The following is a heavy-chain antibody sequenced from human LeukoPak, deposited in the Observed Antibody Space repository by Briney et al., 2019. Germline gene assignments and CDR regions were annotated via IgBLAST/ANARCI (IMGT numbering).Heavy chain of an antibody. D-gene: IGHD3-22*01. V-gene: IGHV3-48*02. J-gene: IGHJ4*02. CDR1: GFTFSTYS. CDR3: ARAGSYYYDGSGFYRPNDY. Sequence: PGGSLRLSCAASGFTFSTYSMNWVRQAPGKGLEWVSYISNSSTTIYYADSVKGRFTISRDNAKNSLYLQMNSLRDGDTAVYYCARAGSYYYDGSGFYRPNDYWGQGTLVTVSS. CDR2: ISNSSTTI.